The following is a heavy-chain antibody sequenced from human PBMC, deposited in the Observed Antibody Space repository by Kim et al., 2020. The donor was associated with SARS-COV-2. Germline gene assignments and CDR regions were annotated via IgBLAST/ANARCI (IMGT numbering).Heavy chain of an antibody. CDR1: GYTFTDYY. J-gene: IGHJ4*02. CDR2: INPYSGDT. Sequence: ASVKVSCKASGYTFTDYYIHWVRQAPGQGLEWMVWINPYSGDTNYAQKFQGRVTMTRDTSISTPYVELSSLRSDDTAVYYCARSAHFWSGHYLDFWGQGTLITVSP. D-gene: IGHD3-3*01. CDR3: ARSAHFWSGHYLDF. V-gene: IGHV1-2*02.